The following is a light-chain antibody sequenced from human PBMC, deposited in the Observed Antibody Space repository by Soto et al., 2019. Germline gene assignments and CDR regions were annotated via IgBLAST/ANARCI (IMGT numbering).Light chain of an antibody. CDR1: QSISSSY. V-gene: IGKV3-20*01. CDR2: GAS. Sequence: EIALTQSPGTLSLSPGERATLSFGASQSISSSYLAWYQQKPGQAPRVXLYGASNRATGIPDRFSGSGSGTDFTLTITRLEPEDSAVYFCQQYTGLPTTFGQGTRLEIK. J-gene: IGKJ5*01. CDR3: QQYTGLPTT.